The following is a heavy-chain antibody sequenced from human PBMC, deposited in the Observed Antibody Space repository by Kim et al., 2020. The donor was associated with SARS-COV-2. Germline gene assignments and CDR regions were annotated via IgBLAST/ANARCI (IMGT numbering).Heavy chain of an antibody. Sequence: GGSLRLSCAASGFTFSSYAMSWVRLAPGKGLEWVSVISGSGGSTYYSDSVKCRFTISRDNSKNTLYLQMISLRAEDTSVYYCASNRYYASSGYSPFDYWG. CDR2: ISGSGGST. D-gene: IGHD3-22*01. V-gene: IGHV3-23*01. CDR1: GFTFSSYA. J-gene: IGHJ4*01. CDR3: ASNRYYASSGYSPFDY.